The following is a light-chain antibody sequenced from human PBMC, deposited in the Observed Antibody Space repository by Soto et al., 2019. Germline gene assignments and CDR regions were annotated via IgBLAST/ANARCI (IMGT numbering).Light chain of an antibody. J-gene: IGLJ2*01. CDR3: CSSAGSSTLV. V-gene: IGLV2-23*01. CDR1: SSDVGSYNL. CDR2: EGS. Sequence: QSALTQPASVSGSPGQSITISCTGTSSDVGSYNLVSWYQQHPGKAPKLMIYEGSKRPSGVSNRCSGSKSGNTASLTISGLQAEDEADYYCCSSAGSSTLVFGGGTKLTVL.